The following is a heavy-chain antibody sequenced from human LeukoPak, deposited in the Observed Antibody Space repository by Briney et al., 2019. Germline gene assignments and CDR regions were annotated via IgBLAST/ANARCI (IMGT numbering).Heavy chain of an antibody. J-gene: IGHJ4*02. CDR1: GFTFSSYA. CDR3: ANPDSSGFTLRSDY. Sequence: PGGSLRLSCAASGFTFSSYAMSWVRQAPGKGLEWVSAISGSGGSTYYADSVKGRFTISRDNSKNTLYLQMNSLRAEDTAVYYCANPDSSGFTLRSDYWGQGTLVTVSS. D-gene: IGHD3-22*01. CDR2: ISGSGGST. V-gene: IGHV3-23*01.